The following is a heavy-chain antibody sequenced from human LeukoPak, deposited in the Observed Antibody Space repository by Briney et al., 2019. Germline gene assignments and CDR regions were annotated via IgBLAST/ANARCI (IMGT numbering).Heavy chain of an antibody. CDR3: AKSNGYGLIDI. Sequence: SETLSLTCAVSGGSISSSNWWSWVRQPPGKGLEWIGEIYHSGSTNYNPSLKSRVTISLDTSRNQFSLKLNSVTAADTAVYYCAKSNGYGLIDIWGQGTMVTVSS. D-gene: IGHD3-22*01. CDR1: GGSISSSNW. J-gene: IGHJ3*02. V-gene: IGHV4-4*02. CDR2: IYHSGST.